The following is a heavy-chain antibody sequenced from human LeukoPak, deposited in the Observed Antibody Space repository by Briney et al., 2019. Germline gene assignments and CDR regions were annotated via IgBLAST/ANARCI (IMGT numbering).Heavy chain of an antibody. Sequence: PGGSLRLSCAASGFTFSSYAMHWVRQAPGKGLEWVAVISYDGSNKYYADSVKGRFTISRDNSKNTLYLQMNSLRAEDAAVYYCAGNGHRSVWTMIVVLWGQGTLVTVSS. CDR2: ISYDGSNK. D-gene: IGHD3-22*01. V-gene: IGHV3-30-3*01. CDR1: GFTFSSYA. J-gene: IGHJ4*02. CDR3: AGNGHRSVWTMIVVL.